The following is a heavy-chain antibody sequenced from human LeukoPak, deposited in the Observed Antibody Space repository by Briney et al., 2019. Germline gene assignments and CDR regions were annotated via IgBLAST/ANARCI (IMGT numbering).Heavy chain of an antibody. CDR1: GGSFSGYY. CDR3: ARARSSWSLYWYFDL. J-gene: IGHJ2*01. V-gene: IGHV4-34*01. Sequence: PSETLSLTCAVYGGSFSGYYWSWIREPPGKGLEWIGEINHSGSTNYNPSLKSRVTISVDTSKNQFSLKLSSVTAADTAVYYCARARSSWSLYWYFDLWGRGTLLTVSS. D-gene: IGHD6-13*01. CDR2: INHSGST.